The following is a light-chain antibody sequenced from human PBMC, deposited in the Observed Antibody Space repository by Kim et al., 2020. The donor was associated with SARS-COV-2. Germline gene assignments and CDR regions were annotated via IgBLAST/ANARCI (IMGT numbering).Light chain of an antibody. CDR2: DNN. J-gene: IGLJ2*01. CDR1: RSNIGNNY. Sequence: KEPNSCSGSRSNIGNNYVSWYKQHPGTAPKLLIYDNNKRPSGIPDRFSGSKSGTSATLGITGLQTGDEADYYCGTWDSSLSAVVFGGGTQLTVL. CDR3: GTWDSSLSAVV. V-gene: IGLV1-51*01.